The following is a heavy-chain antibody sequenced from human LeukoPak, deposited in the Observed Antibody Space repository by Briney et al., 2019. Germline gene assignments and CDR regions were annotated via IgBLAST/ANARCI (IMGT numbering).Heavy chain of an antibody. CDR3: ARGDGYNFFDS. CDR2: FYIDGNT. D-gene: IGHD5-24*01. CDR1: GFTVSRYY. J-gene: IGHJ4*02. Sequence: GGSLRLSCAASGFTVSRYYMSWVRQAPGKGLEWVSVFYIDGNTYYADSVRGRFTISRDNSKNTVYLQMNSLRAEDTAIYYCARGDGYNFFDSWGEGTLVTVSS. V-gene: IGHV3-66*01.